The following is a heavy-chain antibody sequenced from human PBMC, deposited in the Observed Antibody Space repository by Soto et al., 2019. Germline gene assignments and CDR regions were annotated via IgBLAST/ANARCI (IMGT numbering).Heavy chain of an antibody. J-gene: IGHJ5*02. V-gene: IGHV1-69*02. Sequence: QVQLVQSGAEVKKPGSSVKVSCKASGGTFSSYTISWVRQAPGQGLEWMGRIIPILGIANYAQKFQGRVTITADKXXSXAXXERSSLRSEDTAVYYCARGAPLDIVVVPAATWFDPWGQGTLVTVSS. CDR1: GGTFSSYT. CDR2: IIPILGIA. D-gene: IGHD2-2*03. CDR3: ARGAPLDIVVVPAATWFDP.